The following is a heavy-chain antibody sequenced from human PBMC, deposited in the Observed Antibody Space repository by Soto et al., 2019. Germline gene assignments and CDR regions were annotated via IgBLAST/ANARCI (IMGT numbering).Heavy chain of an antibody. CDR2: ISAYNGNT. CDR1: GYTFTSYS. D-gene: IGHD3-10*01. CDR3: ARVSYYYGSGSPYGMDV. J-gene: IGHJ6*02. V-gene: IGHV1-18*01. Sequence: QVQLVQSGAEVKKPGASVKVSCKASGYTFTSYSISWVRRAPGQGLEWMGWISAYNGNTNYAQKLQGRVTMTTDTSTSTAYMELRSLRSDDTAVYYCARVSYYYGSGSPYGMDVWGQGTTVIVSS.